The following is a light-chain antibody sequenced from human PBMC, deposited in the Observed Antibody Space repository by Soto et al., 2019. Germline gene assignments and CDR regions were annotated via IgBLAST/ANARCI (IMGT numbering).Light chain of an antibody. V-gene: IGKV3-15*01. Sequence: EIVMTQSPDTLSVSPGERATLSCRASQSVSDRVVWYQQKSGQAPSLLIYAASTRAAGVPARFSGSGSGTEFTLTISGLQPDDSATYYCQQYNTFWTCGQGTKVDIK. CDR3: QQYNTFWT. J-gene: IGKJ1*01. CDR1: QSVSDR. CDR2: AAS.